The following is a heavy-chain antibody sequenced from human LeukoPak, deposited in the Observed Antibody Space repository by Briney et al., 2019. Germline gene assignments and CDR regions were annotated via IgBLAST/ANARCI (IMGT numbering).Heavy chain of an antibody. V-gene: IGHV3-7*01. CDR1: GFTFSSYW. D-gene: IGHD2-2*01. CDR2: INHNGNVN. CDR3: ARGLYDCSSTSCYFGFDP. J-gene: IGHJ5*02. Sequence: GGSLRLSCAASGFTFSSYWMNRARQAPGKGLEWVASINHNGNVNYYVDSVKGRFTISRDNAKNSLYLQMSNLRAEDTAVYYCARGLYDCSSTSCYFGFDPWGQGTLVTVSS.